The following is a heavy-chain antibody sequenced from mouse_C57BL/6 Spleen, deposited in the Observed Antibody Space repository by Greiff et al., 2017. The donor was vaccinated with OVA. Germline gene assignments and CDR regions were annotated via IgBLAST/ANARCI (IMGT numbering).Heavy chain of an antibody. V-gene: IGHV1-50*01. Sequence: VQLQQPGAELVKPGASVKLSCKASGYTFTSYWMQWVKQRPGQGLEWIGEIDPSDSYTNYNQKFKGKATLTVDTSSSTAYMQLSSLTSEDSAVYYCARGRDYGYFDYWGQGTTLTVSS. J-gene: IGHJ2*01. CDR1: GYTFTSYW. CDR2: IDPSDSYT. D-gene: IGHD2-4*01. CDR3: ARGRDYGYFDY.